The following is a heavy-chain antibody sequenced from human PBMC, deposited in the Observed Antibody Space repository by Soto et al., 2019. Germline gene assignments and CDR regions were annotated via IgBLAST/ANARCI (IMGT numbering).Heavy chain of an antibody. J-gene: IGHJ4*02. Sequence: QLQLQESGPGLLKPSETLSLICTVSGDSISSGDYYWAWIRQPPGKGLEWIATIDYRGNTYYNPSLKDRVNIPAAASANVFFLQVRSANAAYSAMHYCARHLPPRYGADYFDHWGQGILITVSS. CDR2: IDYRGNT. CDR3: ARHLPPRYGADYFDH. CDR1: GDSISSGDYY. V-gene: IGHV4-39*01. D-gene: IGHD3-16*01.